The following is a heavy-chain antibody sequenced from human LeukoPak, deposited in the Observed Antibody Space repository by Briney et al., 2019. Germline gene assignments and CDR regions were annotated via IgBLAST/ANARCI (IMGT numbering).Heavy chain of an antibody. J-gene: IGHJ5*02. CDR2: IKSDGSAT. V-gene: IGHV3-74*01. CDR1: EFTFSGYW. D-gene: IGHD2-21*02. CDR3: ARGDRFDP. Sequence: GGSLRLSCAASEFTFSGYWMHWVRQAPGKGLVWVSRIKSDGSATTYADSVKGRFAISRDNAKNTLYLQMNSLRVEVTAVYYCARGDRFDPWGQGTLVTVSS.